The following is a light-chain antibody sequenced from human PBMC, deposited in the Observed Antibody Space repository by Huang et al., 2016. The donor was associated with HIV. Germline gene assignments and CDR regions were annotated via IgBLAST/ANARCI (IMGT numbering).Light chain of an antibody. CDR1: KSVSNY. V-gene: IGKV3-11*01. CDR2: DAS. CDR3: QQRGDWPIT. Sequence: EILLTQSPATLSLSPGDGATLSCKASKSVSNYLAWYQQRPGQAPRLLIFDASNRANGIPARFSGRGSGTDFTLTISSLEPSDFAVYYCQQRGDWPITFGQGTRLEVK. J-gene: IGKJ5*01.